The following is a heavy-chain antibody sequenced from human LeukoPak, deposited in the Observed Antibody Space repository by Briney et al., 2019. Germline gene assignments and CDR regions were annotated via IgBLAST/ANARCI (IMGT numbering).Heavy chain of an antibody. V-gene: IGHV4-38-2*01. CDR3: ARQDTAMVTDY. CDR2: IYHSGST. Sequence: SETLSLTCAVSGYSISSGYYWGWIRQPPGKGLEWIGSIYHSGSTYYNPSLKSRVTISVDTSKNQFSLKLSSVTAADTAVYYCARQDTAMVTDYWGQGPLVTVSS. J-gene: IGHJ4*02. D-gene: IGHD5-18*01. CDR1: GYSISSGYY.